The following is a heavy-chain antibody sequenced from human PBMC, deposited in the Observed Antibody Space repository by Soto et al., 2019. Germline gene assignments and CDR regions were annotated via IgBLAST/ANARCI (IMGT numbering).Heavy chain of an antibody. V-gene: IGHV4-59*01. Sequence: SETLSLTCAVSGGSFSGYSWSWIRQPPGKGLEWIGNIHYNGNTKYSPSLKSRVTMSVDTSKNHFSLKLISVTTADTAVYFCAREGNLGRWIQPLDSWGQGTLVTVSS. J-gene: IGHJ4*02. D-gene: IGHD2-2*03. CDR2: IHYNGNT. CDR1: GGSFSGYS. CDR3: AREGNLGRWIQPLDS.